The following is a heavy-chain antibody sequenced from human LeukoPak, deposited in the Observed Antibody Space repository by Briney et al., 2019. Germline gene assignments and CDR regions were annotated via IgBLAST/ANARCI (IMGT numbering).Heavy chain of an antibody. CDR2: INAGNGNT. Sequence: ASVKVSCKASGYTFTSYAMHWVRQAPGQRLEWMGWINAGNGNTKYSQKFQGRVTITKDTSASTAYMELSSLRSEDTAVYYCARDHVLYAFDIWGQGTMVTASS. CDR3: ARDHVLYAFDI. V-gene: IGHV1-3*01. D-gene: IGHD2-2*02. CDR1: GYTFTSYA. J-gene: IGHJ3*02.